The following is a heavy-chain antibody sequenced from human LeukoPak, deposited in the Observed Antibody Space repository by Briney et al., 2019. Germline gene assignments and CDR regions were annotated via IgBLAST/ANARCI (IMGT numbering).Heavy chain of an antibody. CDR2: IYYSGSS. CDR3: ARASTIFGHFAY. V-gene: IGHV4-39*07. Sequence: SETLSLTCAISGGSISGTPYYWGWIRQPPGKGLEWIGSIYYSGSSYYNPSLKSRLTISVDTSKNQFSLKLSSVTAADTAVYYCARASTIFGHFAYWGRGTLVTVSS. CDR1: GGSISGTPYY. J-gene: IGHJ4*02. D-gene: IGHD3-3*01.